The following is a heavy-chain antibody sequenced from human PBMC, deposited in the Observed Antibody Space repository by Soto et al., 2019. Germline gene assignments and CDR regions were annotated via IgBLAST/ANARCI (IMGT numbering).Heavy chain of an antibody. D-gene: IGHD3-16*02. Sequence: GGSLRLSCAASGFTFSSYAMSWVRQAPGKGLEWVSAISGSGGSTYYADSVKGRFTISRDNSKNTLYLQMNSLRAEDTAVYYCAKEGVKSLRITFGGVISHWGQGTLVTVSS. V-gene: IGHV3-23*01. CDR1: GFTFSSYA. J-gene: IGHJ4*02. CDR2: ISGSGGST. CDR3: AKEGVKSLRITFGGVISH.